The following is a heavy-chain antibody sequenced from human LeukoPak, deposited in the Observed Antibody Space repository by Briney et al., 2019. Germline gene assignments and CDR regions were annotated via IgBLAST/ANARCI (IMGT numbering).Heavy chain of an antibody. CDR1: GYTLTVLS. D-gene: IGHD4-17*01. CDR2: FDPEDDKI. Sequence: GASVKVSCKVSGYTLTVLSMHWVRQTPGKGLEWMGGFDPEDDKIIYAQKFQGRVTMTEDTSTDTAYMELSSLRSEDTAVYSCVTDLPLGYGDYIHNWGQGTLVTVSS. V-gene: IGHV1-24*01. CDR3: VTDLPLGYGDYIHN. J-gene: IGHJ4*02.